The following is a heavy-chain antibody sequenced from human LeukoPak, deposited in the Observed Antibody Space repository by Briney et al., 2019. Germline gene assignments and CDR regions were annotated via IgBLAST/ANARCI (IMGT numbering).Heavy chain of an antibody. Sequence: GGSLRLSGAASGFAFSSYAMRWVRQAPGKGLEWVSSISGSGDRRDSADSVKGRFTISRDNSKNTLYLEMYSLRAEDTAVYYCAKDRGHCTNGVCHNYYYMDVWGKETTVTVSS. CDR3: AKDRGHCTNGVCHNYYYMDV. CDR1: GFAFSSYA. J-gene: IGHJ6*03. V-gene: IGHV3-23*01. D-gene: IGHD2-8*01. CDR2: ISGSGDRR.